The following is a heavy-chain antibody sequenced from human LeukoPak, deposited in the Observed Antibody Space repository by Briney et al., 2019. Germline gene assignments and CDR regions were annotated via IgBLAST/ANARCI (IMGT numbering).Heavy chain of an antibody. J-gene: IGHJ4*02. V-gene: IGHV4-30-2*01. CDR2: IYHSGST. D-gene: IGHD2-8*02. CDR1: GGSISSGGYS. Sequence: PSQTLSLTCAVSGGSISSGGYSWSWIRQPPGKGLEWIGYIYHSGSTYYNPSLKSRVTISVDRSKNQFSLKLSSVTAADTAVYYCARGSLSRSYVLDYWGQGTLVTVSS. CDR3: ARGSLSRSYVLDY.